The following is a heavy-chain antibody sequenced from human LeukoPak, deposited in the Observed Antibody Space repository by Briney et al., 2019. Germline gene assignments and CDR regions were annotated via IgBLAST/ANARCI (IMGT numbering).Heavy chain of an antibody. D-gene: IGHD1-7*01. CDR1: GFMFSSHG. CDR3: ARKSITGTMTGHFDC. CDR2: IGSGSRTT. Sequence: TGGSLRLSCAASGFMFSSHGMNWVRQAPGKGLEWVSYIGSGSRTTYYADSVKGRFTISRDNAKNSLYLQMNSLRDEDTAVYYCARKSITGTMTGHFDCWGQGTLVTVSS. V-gene: IGHV3-48*02. J-gene: IGHJ4*02.